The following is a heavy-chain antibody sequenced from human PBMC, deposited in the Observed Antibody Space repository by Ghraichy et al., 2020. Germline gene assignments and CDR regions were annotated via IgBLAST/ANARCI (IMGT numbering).Heavy chain of an antibody. CDR2: ISGSGGST. CDR1: GFTFSSYA. D-gene: IGHD2-21*02. CDR3: AKRGFGVHCGGDCYSFDY. J-gene: IGHJ4*02. V-gene: IGHV3-23*01. Sequence: GGSLRLSCAASGFTFSSYAMSWVRQAPGKGLEWVSAISGSGGSTYYADSVKGRFTISRDNSKNTLYLQMNSLRAEDTAVYYCAKRGFGVHCGGDCYSFDYWGQGTLVTVSS.